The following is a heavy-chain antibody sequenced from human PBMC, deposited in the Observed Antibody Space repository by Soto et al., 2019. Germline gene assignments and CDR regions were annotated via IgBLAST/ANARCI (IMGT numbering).Heavy chain of an antibody. CDR3: ASGLRFLEWLLAY. CDR2: ISDDGSNK. Sequence: QVQLVESGGGVVQPGRSLRLSCAASGFTFSSYAMHWVRQAPGKGLEWVAVISDDGSNKYNADSVKGRFTISRDNSKNTLYLQMNSLRAEDTAVYYCASGLRFLEWLLAYWGQGTLVTVSS. CDR1: GFTFSSYA. J-gene: IGHJ4*02. D-gene: IGHD3-3*01. V-gene: IGHV3-30-3*01.